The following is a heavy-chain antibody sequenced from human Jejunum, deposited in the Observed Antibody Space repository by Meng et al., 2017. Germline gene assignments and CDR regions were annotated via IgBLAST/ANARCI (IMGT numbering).Heavy chain of an antibody. J-gene: IGHJ4*02. CDR2: IWSDGSKK. Sequence: QVQLVESWGGVVQPGRSLRLSCVASGISFSTSGMHWVRQAPGKGLEWVAMIWSDGSKKYYADSVKGRFTISRDNSKNTVDLQMDSLRADDTAVYYCARGSPPDSWGQGTLVTVSS. CDR1: GISFSTSG. V-gene: IGHV3-33*01. CDR3: ARGSPPDS.